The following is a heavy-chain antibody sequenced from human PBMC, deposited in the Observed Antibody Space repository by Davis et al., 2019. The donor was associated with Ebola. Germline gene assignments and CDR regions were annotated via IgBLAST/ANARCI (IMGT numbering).Heavy chain of an antibody. D-gene: IGHD6-13*01. CDR3: VKDRSIAAAGSSSGMDV. J-gene: IGHJ6*02. CDR2: ISSNGGST. V-gene: IGHV3-64D*08. Sequence: GESLKISCSASGFTFSSYAMHWVRQAPGKGLEYVSAISSNGGSTYYADSVKGRFTISRDNSKNTLYLQMSSLRAEDTAVYYCVKDRSIAAAGSSSGMDVWGQGTTVTVSS. CDR1: GFTFSSYA.